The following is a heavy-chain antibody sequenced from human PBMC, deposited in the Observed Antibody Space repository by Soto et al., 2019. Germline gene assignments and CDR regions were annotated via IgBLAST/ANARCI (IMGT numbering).Heavy chain of an antibody. D-gene: IGHD3-10*01. CDR2: INHSGST. J-gene: IGHJ6*02. CDR1: GGSFSGYY. V-gene: IGHV4-34*01. Sequence: PSETLSLTCAVYGGSFSGYYWSWIRQPPGKGLEWIGEINHSGSTNYNPSLKSRVTISVDTSKNQFSLKLSSVTAADTAVYYCARGWGSGSPNPTYYYYYGMDVWGQGTTVTVYS. CDR3: ARGWGSGSPNPTYYYYYGMDV.